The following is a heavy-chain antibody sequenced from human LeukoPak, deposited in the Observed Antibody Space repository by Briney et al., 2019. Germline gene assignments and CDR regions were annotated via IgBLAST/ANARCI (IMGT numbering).Heavy chain of an antibody. J-gene: IGHJ4*02. CDR3: ARRAGAYSHPYDY. D-gene: IGHD4/OR15-4a*01. CDR2: ISSSSSYI. V-gene: IGHV3-21*01. Sequence: GGSLRLSCAASGFTFSSYAMTWVRQAPGKGLEWVSSISSSSSYIYYADSVKGRFTISRDNAKNSLYLQMNSLRAEDTAVYYCARRAGAYSHPYDYWGQGTLVTVSS. CDR1: GFTFSSYA.